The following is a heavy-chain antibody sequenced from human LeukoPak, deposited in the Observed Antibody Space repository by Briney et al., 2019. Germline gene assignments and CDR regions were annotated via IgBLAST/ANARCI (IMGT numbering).Heavy chain of an antibody. CDR3: AKGATRRSAGYSYYFDY. CDR1: GFTFSSYG. Sequence: PGGSLRLSCAASGFTFSSYGMHWVRQAPGKGLGWVAVISYDGSNKYYADSVKGRFTISRDNSKNTLYLQMNSLRAEDTAVYYCAKGATRRSAGYSYYFDYWGQGTLVTVSS. J-gene: IGHJ4*02. CDR2: ISYDGSNK. D-gene: IGHD2-21*01. V-gene: IGHV3-30*18.